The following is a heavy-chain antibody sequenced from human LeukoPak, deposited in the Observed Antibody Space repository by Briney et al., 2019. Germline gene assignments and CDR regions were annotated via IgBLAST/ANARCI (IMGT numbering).Heavy chain of an antibody. Sequence: GGSLRLSCTASGFTFGDHAMSWVRQAPGKGLEWVSAISGSVGSTYYADSVKGRFTISRDNSKNTLYLQMNSLRAEDTAVYYCAKGPRYCSSTSCYFFDYWGQGTLVTVSS. CDR3: AKGPRYCSSTSCYFFDY. V-gene: IGHV3-23*01. J-gene: IGHJ4*02. CDR2: ISGSVGST. CDR1: GFTFGDHA. D-gene: IGHD2-2*01.